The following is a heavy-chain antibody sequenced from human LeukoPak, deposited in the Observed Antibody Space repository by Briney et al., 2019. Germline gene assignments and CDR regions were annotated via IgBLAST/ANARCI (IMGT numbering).Heavy chain of an antibody. D-gene: IGHD5-12*01. Sequence: GGSLRLSCAASTFTFSNYEMNWVRQAPGKGLEWISYISRSGSTIYYADSVRGRFTISRDNAKNSLYLQMNSLRAEDTAVYYCASGYDLPYWGQGTLVTVSS. V-gene: IGHV3-48*03. J-gene: IGHJ4*02. CDR3: ASGYDLPY. CDR1: TFTFSNYE. CDR2: ISRSGSTI.